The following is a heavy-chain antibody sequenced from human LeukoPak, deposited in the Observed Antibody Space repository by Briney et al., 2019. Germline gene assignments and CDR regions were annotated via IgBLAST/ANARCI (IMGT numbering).Heavy chain of an antibody. CDR2: MNPNSGNT. CDR3: ARHELATGAFDI. V-gene: IGHV1-8*03. D-gene: IGHD1-26*01. CDR1: GYTFTSND. Sequence: ASVKVSCKASGYTFTSNDINWVRQATGQGLEWMGWMNPNSGNTGYAQKFQGRVTITRNTSISTAYMELSSLRSEDTAVYYCARHELATGAFDIWGQGTMVTVSS. J-gene: IGHJ3*02.